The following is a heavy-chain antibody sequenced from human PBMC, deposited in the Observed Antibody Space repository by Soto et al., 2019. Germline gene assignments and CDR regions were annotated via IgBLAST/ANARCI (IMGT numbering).Heavy chain of an antibody. V-gene: IGHV4-59*01. CDR1: GGSISSYY. CDR3: AIGRDGYNWFDP. D-gene: IGHD5-12*01. J-gene: IGHJ5*02. Sequence: SETLSLTCTVSGGSISSYYWSWIRQPPGKGLEWIGYIYYSGSTNYNPSLKSRVTISVDTSKNQFSLKLSSVTAADTAVYYCAIGRDGYNWFDPWGQGTLVTVSS. CDR2: IYYSGST.